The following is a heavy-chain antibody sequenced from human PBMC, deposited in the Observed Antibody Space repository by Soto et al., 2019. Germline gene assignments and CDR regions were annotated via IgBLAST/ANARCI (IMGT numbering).Heavy chain of an antibody. V-gene: IGHV3-53*01. CDR1: GFTVSSNY. Sequence: EVQLVESGGGLIQPGGSLRLSCAASGFTVSSNYMSWVRQAPGKGLEWVSVIYSGGSTYYADSVKGRFTISRDNSKNTLYLQMNSLRAEDTAVYYCARELSSGYYDWFDPWGQGTLVTVSS. J-gene: IGHJ5*02. CDR3: ARELSSGYYDWFDP. D-gene: IGHD3-22*01. CDR2: IYSGGST.